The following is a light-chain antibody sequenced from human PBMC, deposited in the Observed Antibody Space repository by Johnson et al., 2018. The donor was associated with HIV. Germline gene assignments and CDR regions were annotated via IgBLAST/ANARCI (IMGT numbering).Light chain of an antibody. CDR1: SSNIGNNY. V-gene: IGLV1-51*01. Sequence: QSVLTQPPSVSAAPGQKVTISCSGSSSNIGNNYVSWYQQLPGTAPKLLIYDNNNRPSGIPDRFSGSKSGTSATLGITGLQTGDEADYYCGTWDSSLSAAGVFGTGTKVTVL. J-gene: IGLJ1*01. CDR3: GTWDSSLSAAGV. CDR2: DNN.